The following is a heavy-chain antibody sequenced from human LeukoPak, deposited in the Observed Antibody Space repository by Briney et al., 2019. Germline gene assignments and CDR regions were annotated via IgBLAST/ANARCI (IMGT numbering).Heavy chain of an antibody. CDR3: ARRHPGEQWLVRSRGYYFDY. V-gene: IGHV4-61*10. D-gene: IGHD6-19*01. J-gene: IGHJ4*02. Sequence: SETLSLTCTVSGNSISSGDNYWSWIRQPAGKGLEWIGEINHSGSTNYNPSLKSRVTISVDTSKNQFSLKLSSVTAADTAVYYCARRHPGEQWLVRSRGYYFDYWGQGTLVTVSS. CDR1: GNSISSGDNY. CDR2: INHSGST.